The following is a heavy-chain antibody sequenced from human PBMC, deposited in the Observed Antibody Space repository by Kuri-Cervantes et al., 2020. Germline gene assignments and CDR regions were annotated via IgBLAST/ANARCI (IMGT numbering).Heavy chain of an antibody. J-gene: IGHJ3*02. D-gene: IGHD6-19*01. CDR2: ISYDGSNK. CDR3: ARDHYSAGWYDIGAFDI. V-gene: IGHV3-30-3*01. Sequence: GESLKISCAASGFTFSSYAMHWVRQAPGKGLEWVAVISYDGSNKYYADSVKGRFTISRDNAKNSLYLQMNSLRTEDTAVYYCARDHYSAGWYDIGAFDIWGQGTMVTVSS. CDR1: GFTFSSYA.